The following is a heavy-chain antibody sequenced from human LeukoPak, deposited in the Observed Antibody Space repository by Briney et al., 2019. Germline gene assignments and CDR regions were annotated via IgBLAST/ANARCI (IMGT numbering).Heavy chain of an antibody. J-gene: IGHJ4*02. D-gene: IGHD6-13*01. CDR1: GGSVSSGSYY. V-gene: IGHV4-61*01. CDR3: ARDWGGSSWYDY. CDR2: IYYSGST. Sequence: SETLSLTCTVSGGSVSSGSYYWSWIRQPPGKGLEWIGYIYYSGSTNYNPSLKSRVPISVDTSKNQCSLKLSSVTAADTAVYYCARDWGGSSWYDYWGQGTLVTVSS.